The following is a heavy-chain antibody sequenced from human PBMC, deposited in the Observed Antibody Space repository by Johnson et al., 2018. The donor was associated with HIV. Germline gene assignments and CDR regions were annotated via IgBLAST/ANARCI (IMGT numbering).Heavy chain of an antibody. D-gene: IGHD1-26*01. CDR1: AFTFSRHA. CDR2: ISYDGNNK. J-gene: IGHJ3*02. V-gene: IGHV3-30-3*01. Sequence: QVQLVESGGGVVQPERSLRLSCSASAFTFSRHAMHWVRQAPGKGLEWVAVISYDGNNKYYADSVKGRFTISRDNSKNTLYLQMNSLRAEDTAVYYCAKDPGGGSYPNDAFDIWGQGTMVTVSS. CDR3: AKDPGGGSYPNDAFDI.